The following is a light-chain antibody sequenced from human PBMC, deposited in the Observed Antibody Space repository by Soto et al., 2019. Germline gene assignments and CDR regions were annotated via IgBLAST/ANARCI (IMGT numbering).Light chain of an antibody. CDR2: DVS. J-gene: IGLJ3*02. Sequence: QCALTQPRSVSGSPGQSVTISCTGTSDDVGAYNFVSWYQQHPGRVPKLMIYDVSRRPSGVPDRFSGSKSGNTASLTISGLQADDEADYYCCSYAGSYTLVFGGGTKLTVL. CDR3: CSYAGSYTLV. CDR1: SDDVGAYNF. V-gene: IGLV2-11*01.